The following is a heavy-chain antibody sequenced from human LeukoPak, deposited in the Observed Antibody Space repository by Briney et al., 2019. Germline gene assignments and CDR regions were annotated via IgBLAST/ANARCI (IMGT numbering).Heavy chain of an antibody. Sequence: SVKVSCKASGGTFSSYAISWVRQAPGQGLEWMGRIIPIFGTANYAQKFQGRVTITTDESTSTAYMELSSLRSEDTAVYYCARRAAAGSWYSDYWGQGTLVTVSS. CDR1: GGTFSSYA. CDR3: ARRAAAGSWYSDY. J-gene: IGHJ4*02. CDR2: IIPIFGTA. V-gene: IGHV1-69*05. D-gene: IGHD6-13*01.